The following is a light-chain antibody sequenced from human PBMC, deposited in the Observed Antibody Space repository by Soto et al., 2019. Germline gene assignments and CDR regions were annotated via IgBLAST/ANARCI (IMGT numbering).Light chain of an antibody. CDR2: AAF. CDR3: QQANSFPFT. J-gene: IGKJ4*01. Sequence: DIQMTQSPSSVSASVGDRVTITCRASQGISKWLAWYQQKPGKAPKLLIYAAFSLQSGVPSRFGGSGSGTDITLTISSLQPEDFATYYCQQANSFPFTFGGGTRVEIK. CDR1: QGISKW. V-gene: IGKV1-12*02.